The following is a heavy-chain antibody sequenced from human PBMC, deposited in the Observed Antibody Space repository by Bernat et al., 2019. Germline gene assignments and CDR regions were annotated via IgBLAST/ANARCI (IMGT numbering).Heavy chain of an antibody. CDR3: MKGAGYSNYYYYGMDV. D-gene: IGHD2-15*01. Sequence: QLQLQESGPGLVKPSETLSLTCTVSGGSISSSSYYWGWIRQPPGKGLEWIGSLYYSGSTYYNPSLKSRVTISVDTSKNQFSLKLSSVTAADTAVYYCMKGAGYSNYYYYGMDVWGQGTTVTVSS. J-gene: IGHJ6*02. CDR1: GGSISSSSYY. CDR2: LYYSGST. V-gene: IGHV4-39*01.